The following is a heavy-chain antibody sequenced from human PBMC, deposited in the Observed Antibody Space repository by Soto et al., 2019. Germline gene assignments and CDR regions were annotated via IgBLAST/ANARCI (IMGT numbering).Heavy chain of an antibody. Sequence: SETLSLTCTVSGGSISSYYWSWIRQPPGKGLEWIGYIYYSGSTNYNPSLKSRVTISVDTSKNQFSLKLSSVTAADTTVYYCARRYGYSFDYWGQGTLVTVSS. D-gene: IGHD1-1*01. CDR3: ARRYGYSFDY. V-gene: IGHV4-59*08. J-gene: IGHJ4*02. CDR1: GGSISSYY. CDR2: IYYSGST.